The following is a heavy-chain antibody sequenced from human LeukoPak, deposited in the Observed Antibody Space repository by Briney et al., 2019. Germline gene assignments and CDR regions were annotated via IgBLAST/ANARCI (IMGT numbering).Heavy chain of an antibody. CDR2: IYPDDSDT. V-gene: IGHV5-51*01. J-gene: IGHJ4*02. CDR1: GYSFANYW. CDR3: ARLTVGYDSSGYYYVRYFDY. Sequence: GESLKISCKGSGYSFANYWVAWVRQMPGKGLEWMGIIYPDDSDTRYSPSFQGQVTISADKSISTAYLQWSSLRASDTAMYYCARLTVGYDSSGYYYVRYFDYWGQGTLVTVSS. D-gene: IGHD3-22*01.